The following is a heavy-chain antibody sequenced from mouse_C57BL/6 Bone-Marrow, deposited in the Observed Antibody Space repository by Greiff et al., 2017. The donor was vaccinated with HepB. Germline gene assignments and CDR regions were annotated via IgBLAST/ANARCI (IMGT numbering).Heavy chain of an antibody. CDR1: GYTFTSYW. V-gene: IGHV1-69*01. Sequence: QVQLQQPGAELVMPGASVKMSCKASGYTFTSYWMHWVKQRPGQGLEWIGEIDPSDSDTNYNQKFKGKSTLTVDKSSSTAYMQLSSLTSEDSAVYYCARSLRRYAMDYWGQGTSVTVSS. CDR2: IDPSDSDT. J-gene: IGHJ4*01. D-gene: IGHD2-12*01. CDR3: ARSLRRYAMDY.